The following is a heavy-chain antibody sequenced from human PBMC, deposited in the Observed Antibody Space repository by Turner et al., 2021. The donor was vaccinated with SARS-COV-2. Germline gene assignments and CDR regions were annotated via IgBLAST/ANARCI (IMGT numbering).Heavy chain of an antibody. CDR1: GCSISSSSYY. V-gene: IGHV4-39*02. CDR2: IYYRGST. J-gene: IGHJ2*01. CDR3: ARETADSGSYQDWYFDL. Sequence: QLQLQEPGPGLVKPSETLSLTCTVSGCSISSSSYYWGWIRQPPGKGLEWIGSIYYRGSTYYNPSLKSRVTISVDTSKNQVSLKLSSVTAADTAVYYCARETADSGSYQDWYFDLWGRGTLVTVSS. D-gene: IGHD1-26*01.